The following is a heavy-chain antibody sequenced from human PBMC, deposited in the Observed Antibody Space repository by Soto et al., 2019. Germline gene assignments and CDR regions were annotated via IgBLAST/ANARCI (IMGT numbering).Heavy chain of an antibody. V-gene: IGHV4-59*08. CDR1: GGSISSYY. J-gene: IGHJ6*03. Sequence: QVQLQESGPGLVKPSETLSLTCTVSGGSISSYYWSWIRQPPGKGLEWIGYIYYSGGTNYNPSLKSRVTISVDTSKNQFSLKLSSVTAADTAVYYCARSSSGSVLRFLEWLPPTPDYYYYMDVWGKGTTVTVSS. CDR2: IYYSGGT. D-gene: IGHD3-3*01. CDR3: ARSSSGSVLRFLEWLPPTPDYYYYMDV.